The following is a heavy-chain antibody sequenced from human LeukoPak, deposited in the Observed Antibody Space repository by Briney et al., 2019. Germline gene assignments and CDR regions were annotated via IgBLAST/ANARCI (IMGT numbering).Heavy chain of an antibody. Sequence: ASVKVSCKASGYTFTSYDINWVRQATGQGLEWMGWMNPNSGNTGYAQKFQGRVTMTRNTSISTAYMDLSGLRSEDTAVYYCARGLLWFGELSPFGYWGQGTLVTVSS. D-gene: IGHD3-10*01. CDR2: MNPNSGNT. CDR1: GYTFTSYD. V-gene: IGHV1-8*02. J-gene: IGHJ4*02. CDR3: ARGLLWFGELSPFGY.